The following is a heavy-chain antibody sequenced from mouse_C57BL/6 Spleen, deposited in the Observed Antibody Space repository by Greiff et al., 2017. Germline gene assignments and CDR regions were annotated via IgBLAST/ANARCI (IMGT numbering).Heavy chain of an antibody. J-gene: IGHJ2*01. CDR2: ISSGSSTI. V-gene: IGHV5-17*01. D-gene: IGHD1-1*01. Sequence: EVKLMESGGGLVKPGGSLKLSCAASGFTFSDYGMHWVRQAPEKGLEWVAYISSGSSTIYYADTVKGRFTISRDNAKNTLFLQMTSLRSEDTAMYYCASRAYGSSYYFDYWGQGTTLTVSS. CDR1: GFTFSDYG. CDR3: ASRAYGSSYYFDY.